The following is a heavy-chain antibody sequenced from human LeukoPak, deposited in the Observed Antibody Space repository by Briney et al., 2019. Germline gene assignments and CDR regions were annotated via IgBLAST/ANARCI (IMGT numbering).Heavy chain of an antibody. V-gene: IGHV3-66*01. J-gene: IGHJ4*02. Sequence: PGGSLRLSCAASGFAVSSNYMSWVCQAPGKGLEWVSVIYSGGSTYYADSVEGRFTISRDNSKNTLYLQMNSLRAEDTAVYFCARGETYYYGSGSYSVKAPFDYWGQGTLVTVSS. CDR1: GFAVSSNY. CDR2: IYSGGST. CDR3: ARGETYYYGSGSYSVKAPFDY. D-gene: IGHD3-10*01.